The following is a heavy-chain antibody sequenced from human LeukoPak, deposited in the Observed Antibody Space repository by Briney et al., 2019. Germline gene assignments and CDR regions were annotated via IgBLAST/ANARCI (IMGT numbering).Heavy chain of an antibody. CDR3: ARGGIKVRYSSGWYHSYFDY. Sequence: PSETLSLTCAVYGGSVSGYYWSWIRQPPGKGLEWIGEINHSGSTNYNPSLKSRVTISVDTSKNQFSLKLSSVTAADTAVYYCARGGIKVRYSSGWYHSYFDYWGQGTLVTVSS. CDR1: GGSVSGYY. CDR2: INHSGST. D-gene: IGHD6-19*01. J-gene: IGHJ4*02. V-gene: IGHV4-34*01.